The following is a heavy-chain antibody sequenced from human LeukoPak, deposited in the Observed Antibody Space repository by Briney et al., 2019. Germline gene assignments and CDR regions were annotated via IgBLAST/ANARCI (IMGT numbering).Heavy chain of an antibody. J-gene: IGHJ6*03. CDR2: IKQDGSEK. CDR1: GFTFSSYW. V-gene: IGHV3-7*01. D-gene: IGHD3-3*01. CDR3: ARKTRLRFLEWLPYYMDV. Sequence: PSGGSLRLSCAASGFTFSSYWMSWVRQAPAKGLEWVANIKQDGSEKYYVDSVKRRFTISRDNAKNSLYLQMNSLRAEDTAVYYCARKTRLRFLEWLPYYMDVWGKGTTVTVSS.